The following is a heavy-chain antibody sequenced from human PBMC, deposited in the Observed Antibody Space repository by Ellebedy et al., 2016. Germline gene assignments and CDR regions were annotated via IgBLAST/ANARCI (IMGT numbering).Heavy chain of an antibody. Sequence: GGSLRLSCAASGFTVSDYYVSWIRQAPGKGLEWIAYIDVSGSTIKYADSVKGRFTISRDNARNSVDLQMNSLRVEDSAVYYCARKVGFDSWGQGTLITVSS. CDR2: IDVSGSTI. V-gene: IGHV3-11*01. CDR1: GFTVSDYY. CDR3: ARKVGFDS. D-gene: IGHD2-2*01. J-gene: IGHJ4*02.